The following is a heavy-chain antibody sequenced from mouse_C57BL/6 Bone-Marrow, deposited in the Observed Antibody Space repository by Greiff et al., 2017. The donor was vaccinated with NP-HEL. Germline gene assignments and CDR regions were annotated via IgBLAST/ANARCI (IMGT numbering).Heavy chain of an antibody. D-gene: IGHD2-1*01. CDR1: GFSLTSYG. Sequence: VQLQESGPGLVAPSQSLSITCTVSGFSLTSYGVHWVRQPPGKGLEWLVVIWSDGSTTYNSALKSRLSISKDNSKSQVFLKMNSLQTDDTAMYYCARHAPIYYGNYDYAMDYWGQGTSVTVSS. CDR3: ARHAPIYYGNYDYAMDY. V-gene: IGHV2-6-1*01. CDR2: IWSDGST. J-gene: IGHJ4*01.